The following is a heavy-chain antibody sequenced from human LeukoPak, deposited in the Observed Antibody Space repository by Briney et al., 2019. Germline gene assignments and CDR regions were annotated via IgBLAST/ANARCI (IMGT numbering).Heavy chain of an antibody. CDR2: INHSGST. CDR1: GGSFSGYY. V-gene: IGHV4-34*01. CDR3: AREGVPDAFDI. J-gene: IGHJ3*02. Sequence: SETLSLTCAVYGGSFSGYYWSWIRQPPGKGLEWIGEINHSGSTNYNPSLKSRVTISVDTSKNQFSLKPSSVTAADTAVYYCAREGVPDAFDIWGQGTMVTVSS. D-gene: IGHD3-16*01.